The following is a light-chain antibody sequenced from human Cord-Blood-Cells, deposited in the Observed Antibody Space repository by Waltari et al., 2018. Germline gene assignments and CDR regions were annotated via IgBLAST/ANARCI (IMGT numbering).Light chain of an antibody. CDR2: AAS. J-gene: IGKJ2*01. V-gene: IGKV1-39*01. CDR1: QSISSY. CDR3: QQSYSTPYT. Sequence: DIQMTQSPSSLSASVGARVTITCQASQSISSYLNWYQQKPGKAPKLLIYAASSLKSGVPSRFSGSGSGTDFTLTISSLQPEDFATYYCQQSYSTPYTFGQGTKLEIK.